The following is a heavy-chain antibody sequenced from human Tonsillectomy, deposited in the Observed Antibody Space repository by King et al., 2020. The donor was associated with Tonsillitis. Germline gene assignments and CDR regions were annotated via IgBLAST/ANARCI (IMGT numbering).Heavy chain of an antibody. Sequence: VQLVESGGGLVQPGGSLRLSCAASGFTVSSNYMSWVRQAPGKGLEWVSVIYSGGSTYYADSVKGRFTISRDNSKNTLYLQTNSLRAEDTAVYYCARGARVRGVIITHYYYGMDVWGQGTTVTVSS. CDR2: IYSGGST. J-gene: IGHJ6*02. CDR3: ARGARVRGVIITHYYYGMDV. CDR1: GFTVSSNY. D-gene: IGHD3-10*01. V-gene: IGHV3-66*01.